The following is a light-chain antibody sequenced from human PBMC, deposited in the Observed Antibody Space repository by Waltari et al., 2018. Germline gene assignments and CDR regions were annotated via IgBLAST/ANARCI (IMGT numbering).Light chain of an antibody. Sequence: QSVLTQQPSASGTPGQRVTISCFGTRSNLGTNVVNWYQQVPGTAPKLLIYRNDLRPSGVPDRFSASKSGTSASLAISGLQSEDEAEYYCASWDDSLNGHWVFGGGTKVTVL. CDR3: ASWDDSLNGHWV. V-gene: IGLV1-44*01. J-gene: IGLJ3*02. CDR1: RSNLGTNV. CDR2: RND.